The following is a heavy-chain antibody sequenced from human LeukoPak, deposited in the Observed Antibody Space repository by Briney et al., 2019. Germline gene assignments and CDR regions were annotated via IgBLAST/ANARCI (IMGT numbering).Heavy chain of an antibody. Sequence: GASVKVSCKASGYTFTGYYMHWVRQAPGQGLEWMGWINPNSGGTNYAQKFQGRVTMTRDTSISTAYMELSRLRSDDTAVYYCARGTHYDILTALSAFDIWGQGAMVTVSS. CDR3: ARGTHYDILTALSAFDI. CDR2: INPNSGGT. V-gene: IGHV1-2*02. J-gene: IGHJ3*02. CDR1: GYTFTGYY. D-gene: IGHD3-9*01.